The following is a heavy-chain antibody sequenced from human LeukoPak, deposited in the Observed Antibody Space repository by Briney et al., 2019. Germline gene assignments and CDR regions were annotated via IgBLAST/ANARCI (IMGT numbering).Heavy chain of an antibody. CDR1: GFPFSTYA. V-gene: IGHV3-30*01. D-gene: IGHD3-22*01. CDR3: VRFPSPHPFFDRSGYYYLEY. CDR2: ISYDGRSK. Sequence: PGGSLRLSCTASGFPFSTYAMHWFRQAPGKGLEWVAVISYDGRSKYYADSVKGRFTISRDDSKNSLYLQMNSLRVDDTAMYYCVRFPSPHPFFDRSGYYYLEYWGQGSLVTVSS. J-gene: IGHJ4*02.